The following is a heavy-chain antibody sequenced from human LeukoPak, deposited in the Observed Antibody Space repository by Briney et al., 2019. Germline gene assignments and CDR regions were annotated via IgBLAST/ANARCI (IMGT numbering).Heavy chain of an antibody. D-gene: IGHD3-16*02. V-gene: IGHV1-69*13. Sequence: ASVKVSCKASGGTFSSYAIGWVRQAPGQGLEWMGGIIPIFGTANYAQKFQGRVTIPADESTSTAYMELSSLRSEDTAVYYCARDGIYDYVWGSYRYTLDYWGQGTLVTVSS. CDR1: GGTFSSYA. CDR3: ARDGIYDYVWGSYRYTLDY. J-gene: IGHJ4*02. CDR2: IIPIFGTA.